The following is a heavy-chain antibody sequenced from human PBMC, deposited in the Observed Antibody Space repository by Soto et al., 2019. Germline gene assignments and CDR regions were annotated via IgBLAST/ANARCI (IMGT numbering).Heavy chain of an antibody. CDR1: GGTVSSYA. Sequence: ASVKVSCKASGGTVSSYAITWVRQAPGKGLGWMGVFIPIFVSAHYAPKFQGRITITADESTSTAYMELSGLTSEDTAIYYCARDVSSDTTGFRGYDLWGQGTQVTAPQ. J-gene: IGHJ4*02. V-gene: IGHV1-69*13. CDR2: FIPIFVSA. D-gene: IGHD3-10*01. CDR3: ARDVSSDTTGFRGYDL.